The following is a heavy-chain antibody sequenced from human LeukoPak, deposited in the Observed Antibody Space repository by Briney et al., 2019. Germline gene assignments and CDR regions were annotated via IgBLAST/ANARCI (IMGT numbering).Heavy chain of an antibody. CDR2: IYYSGST. CDR3: ARNENWFDP. V-gene: IGHV4-59*08. Sequence: SQTLSLTCTVSGGSISSYYWSWIRQPPGKGLEWIGYIYYSGSTNYNPSLKSRVTISVDTSKNQFSLKLSSVTAADTAVYYCARNENWFDPWGQGTLVTVSS. D-gene: IGHD1-1*01. J-gene: IGHJ5*02. CDR1: GGSISSYY.